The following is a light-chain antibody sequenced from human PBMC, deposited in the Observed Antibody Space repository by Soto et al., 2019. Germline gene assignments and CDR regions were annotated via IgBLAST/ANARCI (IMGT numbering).Light chain of an antibody. CDR1: SSDVGGYNS. CDR2: DVG. Sequence: QSALTQPASVYGSPGESITSSCTGTSSDVGGYNSVSWYQHHPGKAPKRILSDVGDRPSGVSYRFSGSKSGNTAALTISGLQAADEADYFCRSFTSSMTNVFGSGTKVTVL. J-gene: IGLJ1*01. CDR3: RSFTSSMTNV. V-gene: IGLV2-14*03.